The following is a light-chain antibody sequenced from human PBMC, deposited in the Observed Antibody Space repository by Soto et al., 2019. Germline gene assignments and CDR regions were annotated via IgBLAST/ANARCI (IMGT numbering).Light chain of an antibody. Sequence: QSALTQPASVSGSPGQSITISCTGTSSDVGGYNFVSWYQQHPGKAPKLMIYVVTKRPSGVSNRFSGSKSGNTASLTISGLQAEDEADYYCSSYTTSSNILFGGGTKLTVL. CDR1: SSDVGGYNF. V-gene: IGLV2-14*01. CDR3: SSYTTSSNIL. CDR2: VVT. J-gene: IGLJ2*01.